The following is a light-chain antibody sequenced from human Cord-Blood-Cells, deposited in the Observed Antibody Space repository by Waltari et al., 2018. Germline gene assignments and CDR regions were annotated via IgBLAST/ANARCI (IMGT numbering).Light chain of an antibody. V-gene: IGLV3-27*01. CDR3: YAAADNNRV. Sequence: SYELTQPSSVSVSPGQTARIPCSGDVLAKKYARWFQQKPGQAPVLVIYKDSERPSGIPERFAGSSSGTTVTLTIGGAQVEDEADYYCYAAADNNRVFGGGTKLTVL. CDR1: VLAKKY. CDR2: KDS. J-gene: IGLJ3*02.